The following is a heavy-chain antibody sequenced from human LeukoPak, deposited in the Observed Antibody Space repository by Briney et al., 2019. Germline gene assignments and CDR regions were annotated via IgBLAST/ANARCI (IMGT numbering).Heavy chain of an antibody. Sequence: GGSLRLSCAASGFTVSSYAMSWVRQPPGKGLEWVSLISGNGGSTYYADSVKGRFTISRDSSKNTLFLQMNSLRAEDTAVYYCARLKLGYWYFDLWGRGTLLTVSS. J-gene: IGHJ2*01. CDR1: GFTVSSYA. D-gene: IGHD7-27*01. CDR2: ISGNGGST. CDR3: ARLKLGYWYFDL. V-gene: IGHV3-23*01.